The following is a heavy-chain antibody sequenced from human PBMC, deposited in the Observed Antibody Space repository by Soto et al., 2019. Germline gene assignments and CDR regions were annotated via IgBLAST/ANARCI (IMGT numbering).Heavy chain of an antibody. J-gene: IGHJ6*03. CDR3: AKDSYGSGIHFYYYYYMDV. CDR2: ISGSSGTT. CDR1: GFTFSNYA. D-gene: IGHD3-10*01. Sequence: EVQLLESGGGLVQPGGSLRLSCAASGFTFSNYAMSWVRQAPGKGLEWVSGISGSSGTTYYADSVKGRFTISRDNSKNTLFLQINSLRAADTAVYYCAKDSYGSGIHFYYYYYMDVWAKGTTVTVSS. V-gene: IGHV3-23*01.